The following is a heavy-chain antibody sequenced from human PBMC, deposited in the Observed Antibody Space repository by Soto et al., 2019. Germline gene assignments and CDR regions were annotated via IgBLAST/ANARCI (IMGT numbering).Heavy chain of an antibody. J-gene: IGHJ6*02. CDR2: ISYDGSNK. V-gene: IGHV3-30-3*01. CDR3: ARDDYDFWSGYYGLYYYYGMDV. CDR1: GFTFSSYA. Sequence: GSLRLSCAASGFTFSSYAMHWVRQAPGKGLEWVAVISYDGSNKYYADSVKGRFTISRDNSKNTLYLQMNSLRAEDTAVYYCARDDYDFWSGYYGLYYYYGMDVWGQGTTVTVSS. D-gene: IGHD3-3*01.